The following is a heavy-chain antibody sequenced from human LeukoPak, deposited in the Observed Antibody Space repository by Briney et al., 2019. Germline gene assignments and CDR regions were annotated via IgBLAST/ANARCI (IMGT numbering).Heavy chain of an antibody. Sequence: SETLSLTCAVYGGSFSGYYWSWIRQPPGKGLEWIGEINHSGGTNYNPSLKSRVTISVDTSKNQFSLKLSSVTAADTAVYYCARVAVYPFDYWGQGTLVTVSS. CDR2: INHSGGT. CDR3: ARVAVYPFDY. V-gene: IGHV4-34*01. D-gene: IGHD2-8*02. J-gene: IGHJ4*02. CDR1: GGSFSGYY.